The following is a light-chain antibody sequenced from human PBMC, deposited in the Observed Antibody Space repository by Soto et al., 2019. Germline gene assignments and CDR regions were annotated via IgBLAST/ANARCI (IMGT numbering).Light chain of an antibody. J-gene: IGKJ2*01. V-gene: IGKV3D-15*01. CDR3: QQYDEWPFT. Sequence: EVVMTQSPATPSVSPGERATLPCRASQSVSSNLAGYQQKPGQAPRLIISSASIRATGIPARFSGSGSGTEFTLTISSRQSEDFGIYYCQQYDEWPFTFGQGTKLEIK. CDR1: QSVSSN. CDR2: SAS.